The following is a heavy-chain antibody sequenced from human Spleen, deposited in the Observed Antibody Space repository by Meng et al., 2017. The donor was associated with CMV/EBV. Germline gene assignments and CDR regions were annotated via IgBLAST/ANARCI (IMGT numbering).Heavy chain of an antibody. Sequence: GESLKISCAASGFSLSNYWMSWVRQAPGKGLEWVANIKQDGSEKYYVDSVKGRFTISRDNSKNPLYLQMNSLRSEDTAVYYCAKVRYCNGGTCPFAEYFQHWGQGTVVTVSS. J-gene: IGHJ1*01. V-gene: IGHV3-7*01. D-gene: IGHD2-15*01. CDR3: AKVRYCNGGTCPFAEYFQH. CDR2: IKQDGSEK. CDR1: GFSLSNYW.